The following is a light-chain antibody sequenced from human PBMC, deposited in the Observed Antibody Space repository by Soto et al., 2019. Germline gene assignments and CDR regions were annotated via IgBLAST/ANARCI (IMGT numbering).Light chain of an antibody. J-gene: IGLJ2*01. CDR1: SSNIGSNT. Sequence: QSVLTQPPSASGTPGQRVTISCSGSSSNIGSNTVNWYQQLPGTAPKLLIYSNNQRPSGVPDRFSGSKSGTSASLAISGLQAEDEADYFCSSYSTTTTPHVLFGGGTKLTVL. V-gene: IGLV1-44*01. CDR3: SSYSTTTTPHVL. CDR2: SNN.